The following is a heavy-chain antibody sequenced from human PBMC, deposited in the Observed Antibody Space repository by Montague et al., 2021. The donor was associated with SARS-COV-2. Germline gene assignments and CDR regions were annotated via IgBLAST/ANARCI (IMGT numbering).Heavy chain of an antibody. J-gene: IGHJ5*02. V-gene: IGHV4-59*01. CDR3: ARENMVRGAYNWFDP. D-gene: IGHD3-10*01. CDR2: IYYSGGT. CDR1: GGSISSYY. Sequence: SETLSLTCTVSGGSISSYYWSWIRQPPGKGLEWIGYIYYSGGTNYNPSLKSRVTISVDTSKNQFSLKLSSVTAADTAVYYCARENMVRGAYNWFDPWGQGTLVTVSS.